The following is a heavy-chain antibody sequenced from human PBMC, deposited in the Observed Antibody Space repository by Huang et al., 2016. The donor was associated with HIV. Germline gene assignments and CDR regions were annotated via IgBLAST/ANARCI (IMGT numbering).Heavy chain of an antibody. CDR3: ARDTMVRGFDY. J-gene: IGHJ4*02. CDR1: VGTISSLY. D-gene: IGHD3-10*01. Sequence: QVQLQESGPGLVKPSETLSLTCTVSVGTISSLYWSWIRQTTGKGLEWIWSIYYSWSTNYDPGLKSRVNISVDTSKNQFSLKQSYVTAADTAVYYCARDTMVRGFDYWGQGTLVTVSS. CDR2: IYYSWST. V-gene: IGHV4-59*11.